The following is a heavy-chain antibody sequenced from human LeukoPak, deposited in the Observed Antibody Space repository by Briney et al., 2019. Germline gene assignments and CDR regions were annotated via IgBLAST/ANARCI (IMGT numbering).Heavy chain of an antibody. CDR3: AKVYVGSWYVYDH. Sequence: PGGSLRLSCTASGFTFDDYAMHWVRQAPAKGLEWVSLISGDGGTTDYADSVKGRFTISRDNRRNSLYLHMNSLRTEDTALYFCAKVYVGSWYVYDHWGQGTLVTVSS. CDR1: GFTFDDYA. V-gene: IGHV3-43*02. J-gene: IGHJ4*02. CDR2: ISGDGGTT. D-gene: IGHD6-13*01.